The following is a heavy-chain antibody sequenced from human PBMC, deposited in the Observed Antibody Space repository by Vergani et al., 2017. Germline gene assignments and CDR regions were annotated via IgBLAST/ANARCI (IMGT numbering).Heavy chain of an antibody. J-gene: IGHJ4*02. CDR1: GGTFSSYA. V-gene: IGHV1-69*12. Sequence: QVQLVQSGAEVKKPGSSVKVSCKASGGTFSSYAISWVRQAPGQGLEWMGGIIPIFGTANYAQKFQGRVTITADESTSTAYMELSSLRSEDTAVYYCASPVYYYDSSGYHYYFDYWGQGTLVTVSS. CDR3: ASPVYYYDSSGYHYYFDY. CDR2: IIPIFGTA. D-gene: IGHD3-22*01.